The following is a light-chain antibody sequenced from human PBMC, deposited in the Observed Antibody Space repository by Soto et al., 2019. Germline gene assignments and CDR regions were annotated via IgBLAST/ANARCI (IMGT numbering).Light chain of an antibody. CDR2: GNT. CDR3: QAYESSLMPWV. J-gene: IGLJ3*02. V-gene: IGLV1-40*01. Sequence: QPVLTQPPSVSGAPGQRVTISCTASSSNIGAGYDVHWYQQLPGTAPKLLIYGNTNRPSGVPDRFSGSKSGTSASLAITGLQAQDEADYFCQAYESSLMPWVFGGGIKQTV. CDR1: SSNIGAGYD.